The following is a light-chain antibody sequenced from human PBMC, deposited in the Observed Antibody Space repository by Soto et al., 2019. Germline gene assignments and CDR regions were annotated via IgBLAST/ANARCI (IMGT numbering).Light chain of an antibody. CDR3: QQYDIFSLT. CDR2: KAS. J-gene: IGKJ4*01. V-gene: IGKV1-5*03. CDR1: QSISSW. Sequence: DIQMTQSPSTLSASVGDRVTITCRASQSISSWLAWYQQKPGKAPKRLLYKASTLESGIPSRFSGGGSGTEFSLTISSLQPDDFATYYCQQYDIFSLTFGGGTKVEVK.